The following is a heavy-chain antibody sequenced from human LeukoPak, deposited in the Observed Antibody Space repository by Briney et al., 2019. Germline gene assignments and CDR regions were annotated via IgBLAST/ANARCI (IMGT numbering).Heavy chain of an antibody. J-gene: IGHJ4*02. V-gene: IGHV3-30*12. Sequence: GGSLRLSCAASGFTFSSFGMHWARQAPGKGLEWVAAIQNDGIYYAESVKGRFTISRDNSKSTVYLQMSSLRAEDTAIYYCVYSGYDWTYYFDWWGQGTLVTVSS. CDR3: VYSGYDWTYYFDW. CDR1: GFTFSSFG. CDR2: IQNDGI. D-gene: IGHD5-12*01.